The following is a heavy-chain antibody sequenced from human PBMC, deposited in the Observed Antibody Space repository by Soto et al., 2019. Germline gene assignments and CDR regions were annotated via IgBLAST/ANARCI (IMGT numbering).Heavy chain of an antibody. J-gene: IGHJ1*01. CDR2: IHPSGDT. D-gene: IGHD2-15*01. CDR1: GYKFTTYF. CDR3: VRGYCTTSPCSGDFQF. Sequence: ASVKVSCKASGYKFTTYFSHLVRQAPGQGLEWMGMIHPSGDTGYAQKFRGRVTMTIDTSTTTAYMELRNLTSEDTAVYFSVRGYCTTSPCSGDFQFWGQGTLVTVSS. V-gene: IGHV1-46*01.